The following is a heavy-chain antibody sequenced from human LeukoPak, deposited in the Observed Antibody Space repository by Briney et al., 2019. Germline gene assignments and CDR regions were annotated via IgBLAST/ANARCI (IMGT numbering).Heavy chain of an antibody. D-gene: IGHD3-10*01. CDR1: GFTFSSYW. Sequence: PGGSLRLSCAASGFTFSSYWMSWVRQAPGKGLEWVANIKQDGSEKYYVDSVKGRFTISRDNAKNSLYQQMNSLRAEDTAVYYCAKTLLWFGELPYYFDYWGQGTLVTVSS. CDR3: AKTLLWFGELPYYFDY. V-gene: IGHV3-7*01. J-gene: IGHJ4*02. CDR2: IKQDGSEK.